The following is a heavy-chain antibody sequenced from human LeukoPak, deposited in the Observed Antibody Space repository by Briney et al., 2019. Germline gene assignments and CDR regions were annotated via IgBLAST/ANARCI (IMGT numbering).Heavy chain of an antibody. J-gene: IGHJ3*02. CDR2: IYSGGST. CDR3: ARPRYSGYGYDAFDI. D-gene: IGHD5-12*01. Sequence: GGSLRLSRAASGFTFSSYAMSWVRQAPGKGLEWGSVIYSGGSTYYPDSVKGRFTISRDNSKNTLYLQMNSLRAEDTAVYYCARPRYSGYGYDAFDIWGQGTMVTVSS. V-gene: IGHV3-53*01. CDR1: GFTFSSYA.